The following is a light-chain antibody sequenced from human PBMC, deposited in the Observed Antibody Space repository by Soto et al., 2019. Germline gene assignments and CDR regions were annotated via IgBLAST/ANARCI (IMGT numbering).Light chain of an antibody. CDR3: QQLNSYPIT. J-gene: IGKJ5*01. Sequence: DIQLTQSPSFLSASVGDRVTITCRASQGISSYLAWYQQKPGKAPKLLIYVVSTLQSGVPSRFSGSGSGKEFTLTISSLQPEDFATYYCQQLNSYPITFGQGTRLEIK. CDR2: VVS. V-gene: IGKV1-9*01. CDR1: QGISSY.